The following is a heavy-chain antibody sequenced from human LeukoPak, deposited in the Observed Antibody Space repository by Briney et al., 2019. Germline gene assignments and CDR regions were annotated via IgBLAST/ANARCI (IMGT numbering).Heavy chain of an antibody. J-gene: IGHJ4*02. D-gene: IGHD6-19*01. V-gene: IGHV3-7*01. CDR3: TTGYSSGWCNEGNY. CDR1: GFTFSSYW. CDR2: IKQDGSGE. Sequence: GGSLRLSCVASGFTFSSYWMSWVRQAPGKGLEWVAKIKQDGSGEYYLDSVKGRFTISRDNAKNSLYLQMNSLRAEDTAVYFCTTGYSSGWCNEGNYGGQGTLVTVSS.